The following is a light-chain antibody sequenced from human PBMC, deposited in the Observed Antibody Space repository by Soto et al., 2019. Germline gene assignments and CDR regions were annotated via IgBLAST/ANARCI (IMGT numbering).Light chain of an antibody. CDR3: SSYSSSILV. CDR2: EVS. CDR1: SSDVGGYKY. J-gene: IGLJ1*01. Sequence: QSVLTQPASVSGSPGQSITIACTGTSSDVGGYKYVSWYQHHPGKAPKLMIYEVSNRPSGVSNRFSGSKSGNTASLTISGLQAEDEADYYCSSYSSSILVFGTGTKGTVL. V-gene: IGLV2-14*01.